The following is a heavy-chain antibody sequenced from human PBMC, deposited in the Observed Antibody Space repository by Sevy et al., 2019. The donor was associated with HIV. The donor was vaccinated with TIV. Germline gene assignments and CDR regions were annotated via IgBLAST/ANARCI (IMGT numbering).Heavy chain of an antibody. D-gene: IGHD5-18*01. CDR3: AREKVDTSMIFVEYYGMDV. Sequence: GGSLRLSCAASGFSFSSYDMHWVRQAPGMGLEWVAVIRYDGSNKHYGDSAKGRFTISRDNSKNALYLQMSSLRAEDTAVYYCAREKVDTSMIFVEYYGMDVWGQGTTVTVSS. V-gene: IGHV3-33*01. CDR1: GFSFSSYD. J-gene: IGHJ6*02. CDR2: IRYDGSNK.